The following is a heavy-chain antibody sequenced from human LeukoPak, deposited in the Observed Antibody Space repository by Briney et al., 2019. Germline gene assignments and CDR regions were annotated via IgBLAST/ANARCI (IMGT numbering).Heavy chain of an antibody. D-gene: IGHD3-3*01. Sequence: PGGSLRLSCAASGFTFSNAWMSWVRQAPGKGLEWVGRIKGKTDGGTTDYAAPVKGRFTISRDDSKNTLYLQMNSLKTEDTAVYYCTTDPEWLLRPFDYWGQGTLVTVSS. CDR1: GFTFSNAW. CDR3: TTDPEWLLRPFDY. V-gene: IGHV3-15*01. J-gene: IGHJ4*02. CDR2: IKGKTDGGTT.